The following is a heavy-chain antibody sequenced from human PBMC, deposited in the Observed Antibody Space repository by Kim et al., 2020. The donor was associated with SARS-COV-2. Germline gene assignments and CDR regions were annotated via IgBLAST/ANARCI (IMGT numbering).Heavy chain of an antibody. CDR1: GYSFTSYW. CDR3: ARRGGSGSYLSGSKNWFDP. Sequence: GESLKISCKGSGYSFTSYWIGWVRQMPGKGLEWMGIIYPGDSDTRYSPSFQGQVTISADKSISTAYLQWSSLKASDTAMYYCARRGGSGSYLSGSKNWFDPWGQGTLVTVSS. V-gene: IGHV5-51*01. D-gene: IGHD3-10*01. J-gene: IGHJ5*02. CDR2: IYPGDSDT.